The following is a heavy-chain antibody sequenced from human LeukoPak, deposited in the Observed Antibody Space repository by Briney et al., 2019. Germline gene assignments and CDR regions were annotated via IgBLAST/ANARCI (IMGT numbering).Heavy chain of an antibody. CDR2: INPSGGST. J-gene: IGHJ5*02. CDR1: GYTFTSYY. CDR3: ARDNSVEDTAWWFDP. V-gene: IGHV1-46*01. Sequence: ASVKVSCKASGYTFTSYYMHWVRQAPGQGLEWMGIINPSGGSTSYAQKFQGRVTMTRDMSTSTDYTELSSLRSEDTAVYYCARDNSVEDTAWWFDPWGRGTLVTVSS. D-gene: IGHD4-23*01.